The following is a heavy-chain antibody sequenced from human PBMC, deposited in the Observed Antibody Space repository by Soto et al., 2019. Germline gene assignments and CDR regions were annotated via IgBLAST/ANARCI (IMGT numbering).Heavy chain of an antibody. V-gene: IGHV3-23*01. Sequence: GGSLRLSCAASGFTFSSYAMSWVRQAPGKGLEWVSAISGSGGSTYYADSVKGRFTISRDNSKNTLYLQMNSLRAEDTAVYYCAKGRYCSSTSGPICSRYYYYGMAVWGRGSTGTVSS. D-gene: IGHD2-2*01. J-gene: IGHJ6*02. CDR3: AKGRYCSSTSGPICSRYYYYGMAV. CDR2: ISGSGGST. CDR1: GFTFSSYA.